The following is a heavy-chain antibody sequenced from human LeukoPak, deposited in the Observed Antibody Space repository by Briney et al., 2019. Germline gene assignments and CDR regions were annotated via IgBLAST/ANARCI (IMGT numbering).Heavy chain of an antibody. J-gene: IGHJ4*02. Sequence: SETLSLTCAVSGGSIPSTNWWSWVRQPPGKGLEWIGEVHLNGATNYNPSVEGRVTMSIDRSKNHLSLEVISVTAADTAMYYCTRESGAFSPFGFWGQGTLVTVSS. D-gene: IGHD1-26*01. V-gene: IGHV4-4*02. CDR3: TRESGAFSPFGF. CDR2: VHLNGAT. CDR1: GGSIPSTNW.